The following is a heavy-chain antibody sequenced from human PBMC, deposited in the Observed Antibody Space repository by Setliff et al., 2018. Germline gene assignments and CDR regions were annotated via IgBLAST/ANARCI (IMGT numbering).Heavy chain of an antibody. CDR3: ARGRLLYVGDSHYFDS. CDR2: VFVDGST. Sequence: PSETLSLTCTVSGDSISTYYWSWIRRPAGRGLEWIGRVFVDGSTNYNPSLKSRVTISVDTSKNQFSLKLSSVTAADTAVYYCARGRLLYVGDSHYFDSWGQGTLVTVSS. J-gene: IGHJ4*02. D-gene: IGHD4-17*01. CDR1: GDSISTYY. V-gene: IGHV4-4*07.